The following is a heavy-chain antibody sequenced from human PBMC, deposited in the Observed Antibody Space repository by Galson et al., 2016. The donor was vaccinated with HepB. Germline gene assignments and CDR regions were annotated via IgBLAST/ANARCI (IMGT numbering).Heavy chain of an antibody. V-gene: IGHV1-46*03. CDR2: ISPSDITT. CDR3: ARDRTVTTLLHY. D-gene: IGHD4-17*01. Sequence: SVKVSCKASGYIFSNYHLHWVRQAPGQGLEWMGAISPSDITTNYAQKFQGRVIMTSDTATSTVYMELSRLRSDDTAVYYCARDRTVTTLLHYWGQGTLVTVSS. J-gene: IGHJ4*02. CDR1: GYIFSNYH.